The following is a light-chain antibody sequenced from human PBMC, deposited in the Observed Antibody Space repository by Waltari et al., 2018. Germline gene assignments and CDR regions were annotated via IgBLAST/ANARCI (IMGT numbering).Light chain of an antibody. Sequence: SYDLTQPPSVSVSPGQTARITCSGHELPRKYAYWFQQKSGQAPRLVIYEDTKRPSGIPGRFSGSSSGTGATLTITGAQVDDEADYYCYSSDSTGLRVFGGGTTVVVL. V-gene: IGLV3-10*01. J-gene: IGLJ1*01. CDR2: EDT. CDR3: YSSDSTGLRV. CDR1: ELPRKY.